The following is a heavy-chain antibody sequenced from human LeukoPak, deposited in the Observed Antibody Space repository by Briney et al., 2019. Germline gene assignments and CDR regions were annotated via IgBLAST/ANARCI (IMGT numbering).Heavy chain of an antibody. D-gene: IGHD3-22*01. CDR3: VRDPRAYYSDSSGNWFDP. CDR1: GYTFTSYG. J-gene: IGHJ5*02. CDR2: ISAYNGNT. Sequence: GASVKVSCKASGYTFTSYGISWVRQAPGQGLEWMGWISAYNGNTNYTQKIQGRVTMTTDTSTSRAYMELRSLRSDDTAVYYCVRDPRAYYSDSSGNWFDPWGQGTLVTVSS. V-gene: IGHV1-18*01.